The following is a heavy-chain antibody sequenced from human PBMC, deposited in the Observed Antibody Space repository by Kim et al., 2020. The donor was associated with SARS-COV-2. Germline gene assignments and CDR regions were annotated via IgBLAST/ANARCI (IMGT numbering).Heavy chain of an antibody. CDR3: TTPSYYYGSGSPNYYYGMDV. CDR1: GFTFSNAW. CDR2: IKSKTDGGTT. J-gene: IGHJ6*02. V-gene: IGHV3-15*01. D-gene: IGHD3-10*01. Sequence: GGSLRLSCAASGFTFSNAWMSWVRQAPGKGLEWVGRIKSKTDGGTTDYAAPVKGRFTISRDDSKNTLYLQMNSLKTEDTAVYYCTTPSYYYGSGSPNYYYGMDVWGQGTTVTVSS.